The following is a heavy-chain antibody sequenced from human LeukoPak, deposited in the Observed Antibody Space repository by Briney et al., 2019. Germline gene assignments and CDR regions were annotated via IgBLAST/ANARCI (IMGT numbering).Heavy chain of an antibody. D-gene: IGHD1-26*01. Sequence: SVKVSCKASGGTLRSNPVSWVRQAPGQGLEWMGQIIPIFGTTNYAQKFQGRLTLTADKSTGTAYMELYSLTSDDTAVYYCARDGPYSGSYYWGQGTLVTVSS. CDR3: ARDGPYSGSYY. V-gene: IGHV1-69*06. CDR2: IIPIFGTT. J-gene: IGHJ4*02. CDR1: GGTLRSNP.